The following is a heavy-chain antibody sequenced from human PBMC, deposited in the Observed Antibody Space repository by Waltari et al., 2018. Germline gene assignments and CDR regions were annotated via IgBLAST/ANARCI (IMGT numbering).Heavy chain of an antibody. CDR2: INPDSGAT. D-gene: IGHD5-18*01. Sequence: QVPLVQSGAEVKQPGASVKVSCKASGYTFTGHNMHWVRPAPGQGLEWMGRINPDSGATTYAQKFQGRVTMTRDTSISTAYMELSSLTSDDTAVYYCTRSWIQLWTPDFDYWGQGTLVTVSS. CDR3: TRSWIQLWTPDFDY. CDR1: GYTFTGHN. J-gene: IGHJ4*02. V-gene: IGHV1-2*06.